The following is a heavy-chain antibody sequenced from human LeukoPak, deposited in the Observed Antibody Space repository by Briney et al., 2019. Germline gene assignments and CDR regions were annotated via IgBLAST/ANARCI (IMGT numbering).Heavy chain of an antibody. CDR3: ARDPTDYGGNSSEELVY. CDR1: GGTFSSYA. V-gene: IGHV1-69*01. D-gene: IGHD4-23*01. Sequence: GSSVKVSCKASGGTFSSYAISWVRQAPGQGLEWMGGIIPIFGTANYAQKFQGRVTITADESTSTAYMELSSLRSEDTAVYYCARDPTDYGGNSSEELVYWGQGTLVTVSS. CDR2: IIPIFGTA. J-gene: IGHJ4*02.